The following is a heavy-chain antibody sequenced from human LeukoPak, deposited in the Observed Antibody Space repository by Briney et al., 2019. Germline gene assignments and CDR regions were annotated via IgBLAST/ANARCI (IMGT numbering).Heavy chain of an antibody. CDR1: GFTFSSYW. CDR3: ARRERTDSSSGDY. V-gene: IGHV3-74*01. J-gene: IGHJ4*02. CDR2: INSDGSST. D-gene: IGHD6-13*01. Sequence: GGSLRLSCAASGFTFSSYWMHWVRQAPGKGLLWVSRINSDGSSTSYADSVKGRFTISRDNAKNTLYLQMNSLRAEDTAVYYCARRERTDSSSGDYWSQGTLVTVSS.